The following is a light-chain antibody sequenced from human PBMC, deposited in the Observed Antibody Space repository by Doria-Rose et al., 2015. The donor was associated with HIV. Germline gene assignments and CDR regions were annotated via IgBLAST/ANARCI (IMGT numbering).Light chain of an antibody. V-gene: IGKV3-20*01. CDR3: HQYGTSRT. CDR2: DGS. Sequence: TQSPGTLSLSPGERATLSCRASQSFSGTYLAWYQQKPGQAPSLLIYDGSTRATGIPDRFSASGSGTDFTLTINRLEPEDFALYYCHQYGTSRTFGQGTKVEI. J-gene: IGKJ1*01. CDR1: QSFSGTY.